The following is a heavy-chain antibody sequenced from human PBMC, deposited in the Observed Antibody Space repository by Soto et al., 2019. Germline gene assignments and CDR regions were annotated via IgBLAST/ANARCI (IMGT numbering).Heavy chain of an antibody. V-gene: IGHV4-59*01. D-gene: IGHD6-13*01. CDR1: GGSISSYY. J-gene: IGHJ6*03. CDR2: IYYSGST. Sequence: PSETLSLTCTVSGGSISSYYWSWIRQPPGKGLEWIGYIYYSGSTNYNPSLKSRVTISVDTSKNQFSLKLSSVTAADTAVYYCARKQLDYYYYYMDVWGKGTTVTVSS. CDR3: ARKQLDYYYYYMDV.